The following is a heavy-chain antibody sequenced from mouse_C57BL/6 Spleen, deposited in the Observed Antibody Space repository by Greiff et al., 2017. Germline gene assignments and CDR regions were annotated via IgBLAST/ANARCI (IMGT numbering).Heavy chain of an antibody. CDR3: ARTGSSLYYYAMDY. D-gene: IGHD1-1*01. Sequence: QVQLKQPGAELVKPGASVKLSCKASGYTFTSYWMQWVKQRPGQGLEWIGEIDPSDSYTNYNQKFKGKATLTVDTSSSTAYMQLSSLTSEDSAVYYCARTGSSLYYYAMDYWGQGTSVTVSS. CDR1: GYTFTSYW. J-gene: IGHJ4*01. V-gene: IGHV1-50*01. CDR2: IDPSDSYT.